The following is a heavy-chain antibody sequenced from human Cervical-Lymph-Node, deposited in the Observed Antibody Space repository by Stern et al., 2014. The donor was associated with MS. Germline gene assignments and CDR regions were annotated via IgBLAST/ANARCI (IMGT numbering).Heavy chain of an antibody. V-gene: IGHV5-51*01. J-gene: IGHJ6*02. CDR1: GYTFTNSW. D-gene: IGHD3-3*01. CDR2: IYPGDAET. Sequence: EVQLVQSGAEVKKPGESLKISCKGSGYTFTNSWIGWVRQMPGKGLEWMGIIYPGDAETRYSPSFQGHVTISADRSISTAYLHWSRLKASDTCIYYCARHSAQLNDVWSVVQRPGYYNGMDVWGQGTTVTVSS. CDR3: ARHSAQLNDVWSVVQRPGYYNGMDV.